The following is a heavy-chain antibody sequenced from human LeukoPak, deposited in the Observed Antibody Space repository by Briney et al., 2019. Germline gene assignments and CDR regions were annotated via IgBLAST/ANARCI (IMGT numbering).Heavy chain of an antibody. V-gene: IGHV4-61*02. CDR3: ARVSWDVVVPAAMD. D-gene: IGHD2-2*01. CDR2: IYTSGST. J-gene: IGHJ4*02. Sequence: SETLSLTCTVSGGSISSGSYYWSWIRQPAGKGLEWIGRIYTSGSTNYNPSLKSRVTISVDTSKNQFSLKLSSVTAADTAVYYCARVSWDVVVPAAMDWGQGTLVTVSS. CDR1: GGSISSGSYY.